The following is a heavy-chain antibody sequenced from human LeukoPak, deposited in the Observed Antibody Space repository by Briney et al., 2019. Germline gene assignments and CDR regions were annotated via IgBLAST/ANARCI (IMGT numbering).Heavy chain of an antibody. J-gene: IGHJ5*02. V-gene: IGHV4-59*12. CDR2: IHYSGST. CDR1: GGSISSYH. D-gene: IGHD6-13*01. CDR3: ARLSPSSSWYNNWFDP. Sequence: SETLSLTCTVSGGSISSYHWNWIRQPPGKGLEWIGYIHYSGSTNYNPSLKSRVTISVDTSKNQFSLKLSSVTAADTAVCYCARLSPSSSWYNNWFDPWGQGTLVTVSS.